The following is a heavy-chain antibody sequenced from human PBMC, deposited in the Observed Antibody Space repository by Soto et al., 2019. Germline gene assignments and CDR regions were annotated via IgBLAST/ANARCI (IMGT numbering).Heavy chain of an antibody. CDR2: INDGNGNT. CDR3: ARGHLAVVPVASWFYYMDV. Sequence: QVQLVQSGAEVEKPGASVKVSCKASGYTFTNYAVHWVRQAPGQRLEWMGWINDGNGNTRFSQNLQGRVTITRDTSARTVYMELSSLRSEDTAVYYCARGHLAVVPVASWFYYMDVWGKGTTVTVS. J-gene: IGHJ6*03. D-gene: IGHD2-2*01. V-gene: IGHV1-3*01. CDR1: GYTFTNYA.